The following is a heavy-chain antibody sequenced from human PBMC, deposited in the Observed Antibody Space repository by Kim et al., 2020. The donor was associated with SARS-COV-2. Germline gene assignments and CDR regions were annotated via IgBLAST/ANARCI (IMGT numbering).Heavy chain of an antibody. Sequence: SETLYLTCTVSGGSISSYYWSWIRQPPGKGLEWIGYIYYSGSTNYNPSLKSRVTISVDTSKNQFSLKLSSVTAADTAVYYCARGGIPHLDYWGQGTLVTVSS. CDR3: ARGGIPHLDY. CDR1: GGSISSYY. J-gene: IGHJ4*02. CDR2: IYYSGST. D-gene: IGHD6-13*01. V-gene: IGHV4-59*13.